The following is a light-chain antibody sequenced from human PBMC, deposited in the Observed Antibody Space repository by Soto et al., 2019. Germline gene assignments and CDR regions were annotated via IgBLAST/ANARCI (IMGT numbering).Light chain of an antibody. CDR3: QKYNSALT. CDR1: QGIRND. CDR2: AAS. J-gene: IGKJ5*01. V-gene: IGKV1-27*01. Sequence: DIQMTQSPSSLSASVGDRFTITCRASQGIRNDLGWYQQKPGKAPKLLIYAASSLQSGVPSRFSGSGSGTDFTLTISSLQPEDVATYYCQKYNSALTFGQGTRLEIK.